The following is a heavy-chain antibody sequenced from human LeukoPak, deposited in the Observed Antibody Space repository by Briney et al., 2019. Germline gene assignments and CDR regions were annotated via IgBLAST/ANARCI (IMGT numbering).Heavy chain of an antibody. CDR2: ISSSSSTI. J-gene: IGHJ3*02. Sequence: GGSLRLSCAASGFTFSSYSMNWVRQAPGKGLEWVSYISSSSSTIYYADSVKGRFTISRDNAKNSLYLQMNSLRAEDTAVYYCARDHPPYYYDSSGYPGDAFDIWGQGTMVTVSS. V-gene: IGHV3-48*01. D-gene: IGHD3-22*01. CDR1: GFTFSSYS. CDR3: ARDHPPYYYDSSGYPGDAFDI.